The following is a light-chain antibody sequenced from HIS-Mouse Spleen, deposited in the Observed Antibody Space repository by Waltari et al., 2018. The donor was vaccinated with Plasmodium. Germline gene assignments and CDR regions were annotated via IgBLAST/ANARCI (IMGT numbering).Light chain of an antibody. Sequence: IQMTQFPSSLSASLGDRVTITCQASQDISNYLNWYQQKPGKAPKLLIYDASNLETGVPSRFSGSGSGTDFTFTISSLQPEDIATYYCQQYDNLPLTFGGGTKVEIK. V-gene: IGKV1-33*01. CDR1: QDISNY. J-gene: IGKJ4*01. CDR2: DAS. CDR3: QQYDNLPLT.